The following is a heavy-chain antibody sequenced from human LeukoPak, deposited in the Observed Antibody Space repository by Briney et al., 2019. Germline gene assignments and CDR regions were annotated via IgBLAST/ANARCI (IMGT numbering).Heavy chain of an antibody. CDR1: GFTFSSYA. J-gene: IGHJ4*02. V-gene: IGHV3-23*01. D-gene: IGHD3-10*01. CDR3: AKGATMVRGVIRGPDY. Sequence: PGGSLRLSCAASGFTFSSYAMSWVRQAPGKGLEWVSAISGSGGSTYYADSVKGRFTISRDNSKNTLYLQMNSLRAEDTAVYYCAKGATMVRGVIRGPDYWGQGTLVTVSS. CDR2: ISGSGGST.